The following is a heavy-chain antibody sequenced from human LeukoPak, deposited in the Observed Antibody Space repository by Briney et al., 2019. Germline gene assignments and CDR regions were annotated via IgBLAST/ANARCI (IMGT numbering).Heavy chain of an antibody. CDR3: ARATVVTTRTYYFDY. J-gene: IGHJ4*02. Sequence: ASVKVSCKASGYTFTSYYMHWVRQAPGQGLEWMGIINPSGGSTSHAQKFQGRVTMTRDMSTSTVYMELSSLRSEDTAVYYCARATVVTTRTYYFDYWGQGTLVTVSS. CDR1: GYTFTSYY. D-gene: IGHD4-23*01. CDR2: INPSGGST. V-gene: IGHV1-46*01.